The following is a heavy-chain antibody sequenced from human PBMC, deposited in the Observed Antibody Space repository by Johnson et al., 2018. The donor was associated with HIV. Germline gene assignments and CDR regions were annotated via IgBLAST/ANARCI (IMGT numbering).Heavy chain of an antibody. D-gene: IGHD1-26*01. V-gene: IGHV3-30*18. Sequence: TFSSYGMHWVRQAPGKGLEWVAVISYDGSNKYYADSVKGRFTISRDNSKNKLYLQMNSLRAEDTSVYYCAKGASKWEVRSPAFDIWGQGTMVTVSS. CDR2: ISYDGSNK. CDR1: TFSSYG. CDR3: AKGASKWEVRSPAFDI. J-gene: IGHJ3*02.